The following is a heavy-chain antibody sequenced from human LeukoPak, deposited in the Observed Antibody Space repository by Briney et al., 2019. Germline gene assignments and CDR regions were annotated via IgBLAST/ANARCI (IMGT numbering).Heavy chain of an antibody. J-gene: IGHJ4*02. V-gene: IGHV1-18*01. D-gene: IGHD4-23*01. Sequence: ASVKVSCKASGYTFTSYGITWVRQAPGQGLERMGWISAHNTNTNYAQKVQGRVTMTTDTSTSTAYMELRSLRSDDTAVYYCAREVVVTPGHEDYWGQGTLVTVSS. CDR3: AREVVVTPGHEDY. CDR1: GYTFTSYG. CDR2: ISAHNTNT.